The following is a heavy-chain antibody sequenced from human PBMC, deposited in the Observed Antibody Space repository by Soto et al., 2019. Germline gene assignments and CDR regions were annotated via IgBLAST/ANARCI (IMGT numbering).Heavy chain of an antibody. CDR2: ISAYNGNT. V-gene: IGHV1-18*01. D-gene: IGHD3-10*01. J-gene: IGHJ6*02. CDR3: ARVLVGSGGPGVFYYYGMDV. CDR1: GYTFTSYG. Sequence: GASVKVSCKASGYTFTSYGISWVRQAPGQGLEWMGWISAYNGNTNYAQKLQGRVTMTTDTSTSTAYMELRSLRSDDTAVYYCARVLVGSGGPGVFYYYGMDVWGQGTTVTVSS.